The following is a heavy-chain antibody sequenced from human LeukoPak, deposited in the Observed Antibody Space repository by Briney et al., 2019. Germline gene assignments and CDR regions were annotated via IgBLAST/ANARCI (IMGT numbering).Heavy chain of an antibody. D-gene: IGHD5-18*01. CDR3: AKDRTAMVSRSWFDP. J-gene: IGHJ5*02. CDR2: ISYDGSNK. CDR1: GFTFSSYG. V-gene: IGHV3-30*18. Sequence: SGGSLRLSCAASGFTFSSYGMPWVRQAPGKGLEWVAVISYDGSNKYYADSVKGRFTISRDNSKNTLYLQMNSLRAEDTAVYYCAKDRTAMVSRSWFDPWGQGTLVTVSS.